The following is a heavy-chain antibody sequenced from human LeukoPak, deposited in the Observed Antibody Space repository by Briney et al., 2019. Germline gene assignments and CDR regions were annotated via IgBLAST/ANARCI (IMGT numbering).Heavy chain of an antibody. CDR2: ISGSGGST. CDR1: GFTFSSYA. CDR3: AKLYSGYDNYFDY. Sequence: GGSLRLSCAASGFTFSSYAISWVRQAPGKGLEWVSAISGSGGSTYYADSVRGRFTISRDNSKNTLYLQMNSLRAEDTAVYYCAKLYSGYDNYFDYWGQGTLVTVSS. J-gene: IGHJ4*02. V-gene: IGHV3-23*01. D-gene: IGHD5-12*01.